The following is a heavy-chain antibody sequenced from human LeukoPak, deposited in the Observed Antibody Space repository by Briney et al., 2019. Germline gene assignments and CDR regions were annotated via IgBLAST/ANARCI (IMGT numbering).Heavy chain of an antibody. J-gene: IGHJ4*02. V-gene: IGHV3-23*01. CDR1: GFTFSSYA. CDR2: ISGSGGST. CDR3: ARSLWELPTGGY. Sequence: GSLRLSCAASGFTFSSYAMSWVRPAPGKGLEWVSAISGSGGSTYYADSVKGRFTISRDNSKNTLYLQMNSLRAEDTAVYYCARSLWELPTGGYWGQGTLVTVSS. D-gene: IGHD1-26*01.